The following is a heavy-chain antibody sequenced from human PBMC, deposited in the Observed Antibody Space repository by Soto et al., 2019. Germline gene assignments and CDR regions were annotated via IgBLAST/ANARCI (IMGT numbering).Heavy chain of an antibody. V-gene: IGHV5-51*01. Sequence: GESLKSSCKGSGYSFTTYWSVWVRQMSGKGLEWMGAIYPGDSDTRYSPSFQGQVTISADKSISTAYLQWNSLKASDTAKYFCARNKGYCDSSSCYGLDVWGQGAAVTVYS. D-gene: IGHD2-15*01. CDR2: IYPGDSDT. J-gene: IGHJ6*02. CDR3: ARNKGYCDSSSCYGLDV. CDR1: GYSFTTYW.